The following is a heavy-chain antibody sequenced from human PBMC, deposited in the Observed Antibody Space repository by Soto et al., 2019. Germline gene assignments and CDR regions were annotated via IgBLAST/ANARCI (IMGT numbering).Heavy chain of an antibody. CDR2: IYYSGRT. D-gene: IGHD3-22*01. CDR3: ARVYYYARTTIDY. V-gene: IGHV4-30-4*01. CDR1: GGSIISNNDY. J-gene: IGHJ4*02. Sequence: HVQLQESGPGLVKPAQILSLTCTVSGGSIISNNDYWRWIRQPPGKGLEWIGYIYYSGRTSYNLSLKSRVTLSVDTSKNQFFLNLSSVTAADTAVYYCARVYYYARTTIDYWGQGTLVTVSS.